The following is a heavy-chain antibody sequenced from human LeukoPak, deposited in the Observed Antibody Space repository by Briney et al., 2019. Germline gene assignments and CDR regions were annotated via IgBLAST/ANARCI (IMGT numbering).Heavy chain of an antibody. CDR3: ARVIPRHTRYYFDY. V-gene: IGHV3-21*01. CDR2: ISSSSSYI. CDR1: GFTFSSYS. Sequence: PGGSLRLSCAASGFTFSSYSMNWVRQAPGKGLEWVSSISSSSSYIYYADSVKGRFTISRDNAKNSLYLQMNSLRAEDTAVYYCARVIPRHTRYYFDYWGQGTLVTVSS. D-gene: IGHD3-16*02. J-gene: IGHJ4*02.